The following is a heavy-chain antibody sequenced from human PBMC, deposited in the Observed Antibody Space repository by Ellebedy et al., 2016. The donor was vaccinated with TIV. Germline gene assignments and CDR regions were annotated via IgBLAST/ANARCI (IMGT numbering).Heavy chain of an antibody. D-gene: IGHD3-16*01. Sequence: GESLKISCAASGFTFANYAMTWVRQVPGKGLEWFSRIRGRDGRTSYTDSAKGRFTISRDNSKNTLFLQMNNLRVEDTAMYYCARDDALDGGYLDSWGQGTLVTVSS. CDR2: IRGRDGRT. V-gene: IGHV3-23*01. CDR3: ARDDALDGGYLDS. J-gene: IGHJ4*02. CDR1: GFTFANYA.